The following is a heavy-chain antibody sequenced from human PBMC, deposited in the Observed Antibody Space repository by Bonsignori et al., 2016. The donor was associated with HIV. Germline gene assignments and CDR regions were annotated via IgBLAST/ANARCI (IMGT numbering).Heavy chain of an antibody. D-gene: IGHD2-2*02. J-gene: IGHJ4*02. CDR2: INPNSGGT. V-gene: IGHV1-2*02. Sequence: WVRQAPGQGLEWMGWINPNSGGTNYAQKFQGRVTMTRDTSISTAYMELSRLRSDDTAVYYCARDPQSIVVVPAAIGRTFDYWGQGTLVTVSS. CDR3: ARDPQSIVVVPAAIGRTFDY.